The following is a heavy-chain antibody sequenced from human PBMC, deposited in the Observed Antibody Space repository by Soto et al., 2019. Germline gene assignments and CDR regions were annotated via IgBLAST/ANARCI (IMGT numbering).Heavy chain of an antibody. D-gene: IGHD6-13*01. Sequence: SQTLSLTCVISGDSVSSNSAAWNWIRQSPSRGLEWLGRTYYRSKWYNDYAVSVKSRITINPDTSKNQFSLQLNSVTPEDTAMYYCATSRKYSSSWYEFHYYYGMDVWGQGTTVTVSS. CDR3: ATSRKYSSSWYEFHYYYGMDV. J-gene: IGHJ6*02. V-gene: IGHV6-1*01. CDR2: TYYRSKWYN. CDR1: GDSVSSNSAA.